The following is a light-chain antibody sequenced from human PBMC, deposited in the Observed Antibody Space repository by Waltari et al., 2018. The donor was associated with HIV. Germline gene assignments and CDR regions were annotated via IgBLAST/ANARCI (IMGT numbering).Light chain of an antibody. CDR3: AAWDDSLSGFYV. Sequence: QSVLTQPPSASGTPGQRVTIRCSGSSFNIGSNFVYWYQQLPGAAPKLLVSRNNQRPSGVPDRFSGSKSGTSASLAISGLRSEDEADYYCAAWDDSLSGFYVVGTG. CDR1: SFNIGSNF. CDR2: RNN. V-gene: IGLV1-47*01. J-gene: IGLJ1*01.